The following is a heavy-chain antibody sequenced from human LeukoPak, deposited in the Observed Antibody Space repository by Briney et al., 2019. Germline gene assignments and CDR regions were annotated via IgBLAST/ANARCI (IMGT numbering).Heavy chain of an antibody. Sequence: SETLSLTCTVSGDSIRTNFWSWVRQPPGEGLEWIGYIYYSGDTSYNPSLKGRVTISIDSSKNQFSLRLNSVTAADTAVYYCARKEGTHWGQGTLVTVSS. V-gene: IGHV4-59*01. CDR2: IYYSGDT. CDR1: GDSIRTNF. D-gene: IGHD1-1*01. CDR3: ARKEGTH. J-gene: IGHJ4*02.